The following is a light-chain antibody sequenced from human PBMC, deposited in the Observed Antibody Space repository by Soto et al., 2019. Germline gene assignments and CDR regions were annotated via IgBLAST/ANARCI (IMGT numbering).Light chain of an antibody. CDR2: EVT. V-gene: IGLV2-14*01. Sequence: QSVLTQPASVSGSPGQPITISCSGTSSNVGSYNHVAWYQQFPGKTPKLIIYEVTYRPSGVSHRFSASKSGNTASLTISGLQAEDEADYYCISYTGSSTSYVFGTGTKVTVL. CDR1: SSNVGSYNH. CDR3: ISYTGSSTSYV. J-gene: IGLJ1*01.